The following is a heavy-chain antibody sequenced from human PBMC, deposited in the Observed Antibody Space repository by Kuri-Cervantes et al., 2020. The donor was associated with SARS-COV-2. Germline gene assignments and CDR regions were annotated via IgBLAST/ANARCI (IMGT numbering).Heavy chain of an antibody. Sequence: ESLKISCSASGFTFRSYAMSWVRQAPGKGLEWVSAISGSGGSTYYADSVKGRFTIFRDNSKNTLYLQMNSLRAEDTAVYYCAKDYYSSSSNYFDYWGQGTLVTVSS. J-gene: IGHJ4*02. CDR1: GFTFRSYA. V-gene: IGHV3-23*01. CDR2: ISGSGGST. D-gene: IGHD6-6*01. CDR3: AKDYYSSSSNYFDY.